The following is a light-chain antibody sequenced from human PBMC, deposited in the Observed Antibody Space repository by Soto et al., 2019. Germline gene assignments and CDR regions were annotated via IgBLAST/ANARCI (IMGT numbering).Light chain of an antibody. V-gene: IGKV3-11*01. CDR2: DAS. J-gene: IGKJ2*01. CDR3: QQRSNWLGT. CDR1: QSVSSY. Sequence: EIVLTQSPATLSLSPGERATLSCRASQSVSSYLAWYQQKPDQAPRLLIYDASNRATGIPARFSGSGSGTDFTLTISSLEPEDFAVYYCQQRSNWLGTFGQGTKLEIK.